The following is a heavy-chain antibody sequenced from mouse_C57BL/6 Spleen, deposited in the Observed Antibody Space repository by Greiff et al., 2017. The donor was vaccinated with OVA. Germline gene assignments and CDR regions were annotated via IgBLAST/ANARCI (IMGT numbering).Heavy chain of an antibody. CDR2: IDPSDSYT. Sequence: QVQLQQPGAELVKPGASVKLSCKASGYTFTSYWMQWVKQRPGQGLEWIGEIDPSDSYTNYNQKFKGKATVTVDTSSSTAYMQLSILTTEDSAVYYCARTESNYFDYWGQGTTLTVSS. J-gene: IGHJ2*01. V-gene: IGHV1-50*01. D-gene: IGHD1-3*01. CDR1: GYTFTSYW. CDR3: ARTESNYFDY.